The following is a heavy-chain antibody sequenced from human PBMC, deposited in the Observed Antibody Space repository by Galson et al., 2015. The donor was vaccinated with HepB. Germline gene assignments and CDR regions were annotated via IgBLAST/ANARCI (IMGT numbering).Heavy chain of an antibody. CDR1: GFNFANAW. J-gene: IGHJ4*02. CDR3: TVHEQSFN. CDR2: IKSTTDGGPT. V-gene: IGHV3-15*07. D-gene: IGHD1/OR15-1a*01. Sequence: SLRLSCAGAGFNFANAWMNWVRQAPGKGLEWVGRIKSTTDGGPTDYAAPVRGRFIISRDDSKNTLYLQMNSLKIEDTAVYYCTVHEQSFNWGQGALVTVSS.